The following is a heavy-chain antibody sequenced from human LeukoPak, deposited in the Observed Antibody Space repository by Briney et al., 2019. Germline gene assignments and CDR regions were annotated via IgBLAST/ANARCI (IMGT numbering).Heavy chain of an antibody. CDR1: GYTFTRYY. Sequence: ASVKVSCKASGYTFTRYYMHWVRQAPGQGLEWMGRINPNSGGTNYAQKFQGRVTMTRDTSISTAYMELSRLRSDDTAVYYCARAGFGVTILDYWGQGTLVTVSS. J-gene: IGHJ4*02. D-gene: IGHD3-10*01. V-gene: IGHV1-2*06. CDR2: INPNSGGT. CDR3: ARAGFGVTILDY.